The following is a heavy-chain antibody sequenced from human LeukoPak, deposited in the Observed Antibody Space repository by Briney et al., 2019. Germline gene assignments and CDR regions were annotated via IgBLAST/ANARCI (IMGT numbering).Heavy chain of an antibody. CDR2: IKSKADGETI. CDR3: STLTSRGLSDS. D-gene: IGHD1-20*01. Sequence: GGSLRLSCAASGFTFTNAWMNWVRQAPGKGLDWVGRIKSKADGETIDYAAPVKGRFTFSRDDSKNMLYLQMNSLKSEDTAVYYCSTLTSRGLSDSWGQGTLVTVSS. J-gene: IGHJ4*02. V-gene: IGHV3-15*07. CDR1: GFTFTNAW.